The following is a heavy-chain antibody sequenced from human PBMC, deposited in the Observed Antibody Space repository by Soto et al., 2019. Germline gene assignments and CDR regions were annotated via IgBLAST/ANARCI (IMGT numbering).Heavy chain of an antibody. CDR2: ISAYNGNT. D-gene: IGHD3-9*01. J-gene: IGHJ4*02. CDR3: ARVLGYYDILTGSPLFDY. Sequence: DSVKVSCKASGYTFTSYGISWVRQAPGQGLEWMGWISAYNGNTNYAQKLQGRVTMTTGTSTSTAYMELRSLRSDDTAVYYCARVLGYYDILTGSPLFDYWGQGILVTVSS. CDR1: GYTFTSYG. V-gene: IGHV1-18*01.